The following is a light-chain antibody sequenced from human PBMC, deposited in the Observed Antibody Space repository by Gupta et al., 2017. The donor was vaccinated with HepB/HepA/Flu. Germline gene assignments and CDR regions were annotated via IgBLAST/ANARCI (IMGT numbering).Light chain of an antibody. Sequence: DILMTQSPLSLPVTPGEPASISCRSSQNLLHSSGNNYLDWYLQKPGQSPQLLIYLGSNRASGVPDRFSGSGSGTDFTLDISRVEAEDFGIYYCMQTLQTPLTFGQGTQLDIK. J-gene: IGKJ5*01. V-gene: IGKV2-28*01. CDR2: LGS. CDR1: QNLLHSSGNNY. CDR3: MQTLQTPLT.